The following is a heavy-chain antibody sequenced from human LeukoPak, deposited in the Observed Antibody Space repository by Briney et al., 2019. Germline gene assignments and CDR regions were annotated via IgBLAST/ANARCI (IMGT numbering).Heavy chain of an antibody. CDR2: IYYSGST. J-gene: IGHJ4*02. V-gene: IGHV4-59*01. Sequence: SETLSLTCTVSGGSISSYYWSWIRQPPGKGLEWIGYIYYSGSTNYNPSLKSRVTTSVDTSKNQFSLKLSSVTAADTAVYYCARLYCSGGSCYPLRWGQGTLVTVSS. D-gene: IGHD2-15*01. CDR1: GGSISSYY. CDR3: ARLYCSGGSCYPLR.